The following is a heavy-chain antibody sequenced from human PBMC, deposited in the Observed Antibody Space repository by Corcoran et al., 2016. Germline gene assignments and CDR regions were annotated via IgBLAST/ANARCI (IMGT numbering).Heavy chain of an antibody. CDR3: ARGEYSYGYLNDY. D-gene: IGHD5-18*01. V-gene: IGHV4-34*01. CDR1: GGSFSGYY. Sequence: QVQLQQWGSGLLKPSKTLSLTCAVYGGSFSGYYWCWIRQPPGKGLDWIGEINHSGSTNYNPSRKSRVTISVDTSKNQFYLKLSSVTAADTAVYYCARGEYSYGYLNDYWGQGTLVTVSS. CDR2: INHSGST. J-gene: IGHJ4*02.